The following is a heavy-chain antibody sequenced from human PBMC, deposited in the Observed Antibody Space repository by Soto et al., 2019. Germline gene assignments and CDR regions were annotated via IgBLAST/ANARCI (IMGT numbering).Heavy chain of an antibody. J-gene: IGHJ4*02. Sequence: EVQLVESGGGLVKPGASLRLSCAASGFIVSKAWVNWVRQAPGKGLEWVGRIKSETDGGATDYGTPVEGRFTISRDDSKSMLYLQMNSLKTEDTAIYYCTTDNSYWGQGTLVTVSA. V-gene: IGHV3-15*07. CDR3: TTDNSY. CDR2: IKSETDGGAT. CDR1: GFIVSKAW.